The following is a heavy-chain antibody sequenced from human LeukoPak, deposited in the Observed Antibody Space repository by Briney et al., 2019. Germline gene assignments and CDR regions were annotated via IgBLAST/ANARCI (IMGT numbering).Heavy chain of an antibody. CDR1: GFTFSMSW. Sequence: TGGSLRLSCAASGFTFSMSWMTWVRQAPGKGLEWVAHIKQDGSEKYYVDSVKGRFTISRDNSKNSLYLQMNSLRAEDTAVYYCAKADRRSDLPYYFDYWGQGTLVTVSS. CDR2: IKQDGSEK. V-gene: IGHV3-7*03. CDR3: AKADRRSDLPYYFDY. J-gene: IGHJ4*02.